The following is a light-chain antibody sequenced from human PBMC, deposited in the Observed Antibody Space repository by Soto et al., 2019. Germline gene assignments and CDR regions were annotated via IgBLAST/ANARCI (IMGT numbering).Light chain of an antibody. CDR2: QAS. Sequence: DIQMTRSPSTLSASVGDRVIITCRASESIKSWLAWYQQKPGKAPKLLIHQASSLQSGVPSRFSGSESGTEFTLTISSLQPDDFATYYCQQYNTYPWTFGQGTKVEV. CDR3: QQYNTYPWT. J-gene: IGKJ1*01. V-gene: IGKV1-5*03. CDR1: ESIKSW.